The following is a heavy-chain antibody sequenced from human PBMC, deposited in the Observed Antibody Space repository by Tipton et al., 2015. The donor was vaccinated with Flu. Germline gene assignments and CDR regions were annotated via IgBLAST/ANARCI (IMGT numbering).Heavy chain of an antibody. CDR1: GFTFSHYW. J-gene: IGHJ3*01. Sequence: GSLRLSCATSGFTFSHYWMNWVRQAPGKGLEWVANIEKDGSEKHYVDSVKGRFTVSRDNAKSSLYLQMNSLRAEDTAMYYCARNAFDFWGQGTMVTVSS. V-gene: IGHV3-7*01. CDR2: IEKDGSEK. CDR3: ARNAFDF.